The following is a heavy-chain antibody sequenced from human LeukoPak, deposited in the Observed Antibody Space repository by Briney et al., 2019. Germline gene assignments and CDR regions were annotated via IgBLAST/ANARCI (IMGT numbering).Heavy chain of an antibody. CDR1: GFTFSSYW. CDR3: QFGSGSYYNIPDNWFDP. D-gene: IGHD3-10*01. Sequence: GSLRLSCAASGFTFSSYWMSWVRQAPGKGLEWVANIKQDGSEKYYVDSVKGRFTISRDNAKNSLYLQMNSLRAEDTAVYYCQFGSGSYYNIPDNWFDPWGQGTLVTVSS. CDR2: IKQDGSEK. J-gene: IGHJ5*02. V-gene: IGHV3-7*01.